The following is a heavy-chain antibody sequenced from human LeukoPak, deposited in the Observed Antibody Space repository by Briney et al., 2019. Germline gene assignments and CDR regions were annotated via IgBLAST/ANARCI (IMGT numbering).Heavy chain of an antibody. J-gene: IGHJ4*02. CDR3: ERGYSYSSSSKTTPDFDY. V-gene: IGHV4-34*01. D-gene: IGHD6-6*01. CDR1: GGSFSGYY. Sequence: PSETLSLTCAVYGGSFSGYYWSWIRQPPGKGLEWIGEINHSGSTNYNPSLKSRVTISVDTSRNQFSLKLSSVTAADTAVYYCERGYSYSSSSKTTPDFDYWGQGTLVTVSS. CDR2: INHSGST.